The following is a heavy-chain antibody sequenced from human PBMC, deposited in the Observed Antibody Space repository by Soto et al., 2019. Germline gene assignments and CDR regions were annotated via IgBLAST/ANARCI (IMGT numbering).Heavy chain of an antibody. D-gene: IGHD6-13*01. CDR2: IYWDDDK. CDR1: GFSLSTSGVG. J-gene: IGHJ3*02. Sequence: QITLKESGPTLVKPTQTLTLTCTFSGFSLSTSGVGVGWIRQPPGKALEWLALIYWDDDKRYSPSLKSRLTITKDTSKNQVVLTMANMDPVDTATYYCAHKIAAAGTGAFDIWGQGTMVTVSS. CDR3: AHKIAAAGTGAFDI. V-gene: IGHV2-5*02.